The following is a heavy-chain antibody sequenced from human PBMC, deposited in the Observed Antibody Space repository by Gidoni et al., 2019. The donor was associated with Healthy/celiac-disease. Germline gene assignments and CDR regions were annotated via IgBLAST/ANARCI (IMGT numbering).Heavy chain of an antibody. CDR3: ARSVVAALYYFDY. V-gene: IGHV3-48*02. J-gene: IGHJ4*02. CDR2: ISSSSSTI. D-gene: IGHD2-15*01. Sequence: EVQLVASGGGLVQPGGSLRLSCAASGFPFSSYSMNWVCQAPGKGLEWVSYISSSSSTIYYADSVKGRFTISRDNAKNSLYLQMNSLRDEDTAVYYCARSVVAALYYFDYWGQGTLVTVSS. CDR1: GFPFSSYS.